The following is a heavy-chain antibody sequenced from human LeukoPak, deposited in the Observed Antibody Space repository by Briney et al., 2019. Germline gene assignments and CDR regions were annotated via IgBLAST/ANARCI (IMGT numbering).Heavy chain of an antibody. V-gene: IGHV1-69*05. D-gene: IGHD4-11*01. CDR1: GGTFSSYA. CDR2: IIPIFGTA. Sequence: VASVKVSCKASGGTFSSYAISWVRQAPGQGLEWMGGIIPIFGTANYAQKFQGRVTITTDESTSTAYMELSSLRSEDTAVYYCARAPPTVTATYDDYWRQGTLVTVSS. CDR3: ARAPPTVTATYDDY. J-gene: IGHJ4*02.